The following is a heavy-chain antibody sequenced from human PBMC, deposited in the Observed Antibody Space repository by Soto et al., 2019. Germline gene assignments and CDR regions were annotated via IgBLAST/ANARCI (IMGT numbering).Heavy chain of an antibody. J-gene: IGHJ6*02. D-gene: IGHD5-12*01. CDR3: ARGGYSNSGYDLNYYYYGMDV. CDR1: GYTFTSYG. V-gene: IGHV1-18*01. CDR2: ISAYNGNT. Sequence: ASVKVSCKASGYTFTSYGISWVRQAPGQGLEWMGWISAYNGNTNYAQKLQGRVTMTTDTSTSTAYMGLRSLRSDDTAVYYCARGGYSNSGYDLNYYYYGMDVWGQGTTVTVSS.